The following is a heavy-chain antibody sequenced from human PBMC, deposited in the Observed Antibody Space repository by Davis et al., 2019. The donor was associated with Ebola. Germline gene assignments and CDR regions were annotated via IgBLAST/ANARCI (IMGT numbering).Heavy chain of an antibody. CDR2: IYYSGST. CDR3: ARQVGATDY. Sequence: SETLSLTCTVSGGSISSSSYYWGWIRQPPGKGLEWFGSIYYSGSTYYNPSLKSRVTISVDTSKNQFSLKQSSVTAADTAVYYCARQVGATDYWGQGTLVTVSS. J-gene: IGHJ4*02. CDR1: GGSISSSSYY. V-gene: IGHV4-39*01. D-gene: IGHD1-26*01.